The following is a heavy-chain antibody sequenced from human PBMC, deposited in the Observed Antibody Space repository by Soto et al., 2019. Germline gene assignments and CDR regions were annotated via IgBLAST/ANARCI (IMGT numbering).Heavy chain of an antibody. J-gene: IGHJ6*02. CDR3: VKDGSSGWPYFDDMDV. V-gene: IGHV3-30*18. D-gene: IGHD6-19*01. Sequence: PXVSLLLSCAASGFTFSSYGMHWVRQAPGKGLEWVAVILYDGSKKYYADSVKGRFTISRDNSKNTLYLQMSSLRAEDTALYYCVKDGSSGWPYFDDMDVWGQGTTVTVSS. CDR2: ILYDGSKK. CDR1: GFTFSSYG.